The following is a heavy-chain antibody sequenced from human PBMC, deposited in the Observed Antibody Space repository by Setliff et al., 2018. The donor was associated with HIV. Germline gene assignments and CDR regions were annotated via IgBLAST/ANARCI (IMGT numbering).Heavy chain of an antibody. D-gene: IGHD6-19*01. CDR1: GYTLTTHA. Sequence: ASVKVSCKASGYTLTTHAMHWVRQAPGLSLEWMGWINAGNGNTKYSQKFQGRVTITRGTSARTAYMDLTSLRSEDTAVYYCARGSSGWPYYFDYWGQGTLVTVSS. CDR3: ARGSSGWPYYFDY. CDR2: INAGNGNT. V-gene: IGHV1-3*01. J-gene: IGHJ4*02.